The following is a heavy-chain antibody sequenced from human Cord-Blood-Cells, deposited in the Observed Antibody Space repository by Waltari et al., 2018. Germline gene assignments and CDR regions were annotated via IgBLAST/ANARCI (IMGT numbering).Heavy chain of an antibody. V-gene: IGHV1-69*01. CDR1: GGTFSSYA. CDR3: ARERVVPAAIRHYYYGRDV. D-gene: IGHD2-2*02. J-gene: IGHJ6*02. Sequence: QVQLVQSGAEVKKPGSSVKVSCKASGGTFSSYAISWVRQAPGQGLEWRGVIIPIFGTANYAQKFQGRVTITADESTSTAYMELSSLRSEDTAVYYCARERVVPAAIRHYYYGRDVWGQGTTVTVSS. CDR2: IIPIFGTA.